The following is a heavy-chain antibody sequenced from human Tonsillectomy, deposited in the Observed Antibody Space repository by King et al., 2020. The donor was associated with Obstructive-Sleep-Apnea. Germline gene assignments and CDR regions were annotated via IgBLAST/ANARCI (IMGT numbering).Heavy chain of an antibody. CDR1: GFTFSSYG. CDR3: AKDRTPYYDFWSGHSGFY. D-gene: IGHD3-3*01. J-gene: IGHJ4*02. CDR2: IRYDGSNK. V-gene: IGHV3-30*02. Sequence: VQLVESGGGVVQPGRSLRLSCAASGFTFSSYGMHWVRQAPGKGLEWVAFIRYDGSNKYYADSVKGRFTISRDNSKNTLYLQMNSLRAEDTAVYYCAKDRTPYYDFWSGHSGFYWGQGTLVTVSS.